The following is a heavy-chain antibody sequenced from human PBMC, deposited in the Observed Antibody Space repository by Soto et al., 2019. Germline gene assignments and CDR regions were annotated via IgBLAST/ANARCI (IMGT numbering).Heavy chain of an antibody. CDR1: GATINEVGCY. D-gene: IGHD3-16*02. V-gene: IGHV4-31*02. J-gene: IGHJ4*02. CDR3: ARTLYGRLRLGELSLPSFDY. CDR2: IYYSGST. Sequence: SQLLSLTSTVSGATINEVGCYSSWVREYPSEGVVWIGYIYYSGSTYYNPSLKSRVTISVDTSKNQFSLKLSSVTAADTAVYYCARTLYGRLRLGELSLPSFDYWGQGTLVTVSS.